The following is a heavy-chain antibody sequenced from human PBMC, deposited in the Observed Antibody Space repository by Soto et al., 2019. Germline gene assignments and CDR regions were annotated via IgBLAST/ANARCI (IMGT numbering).Heavy chain of an antibody. CDR1: GYSFTSYW. J-gene: IGHJ6*02. CDR3: ARQYFLCYYPNYHDGMYV. Sequence: GESLKISCKGSGYSFTSYWIGWVRQMPGKGLEWMGIIYPGDSDTRYSPSFQGQVTISADKSISTAYLQWSSLKASDTAMYYCARQYFLCYYPNYHDGMYVWGQGTTVPGSS. V-gene: IGHV5-51*01. CDR2: IYPGDSDT. D-gene: IGHD1-26*01.